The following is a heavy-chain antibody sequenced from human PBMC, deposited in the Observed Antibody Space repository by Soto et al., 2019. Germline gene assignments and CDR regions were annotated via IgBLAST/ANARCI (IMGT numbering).Heavy chain of an antibody. V-gene: IGHV3-15*01. CDR1: GFTFSNAW. CDR2: IKSKTDGGTT. Sequence: GGSLRLSCAASGFTFSNAWMSWVRQAPGKGLEWVGRIKSKTDGGTTDYAAPVKGRFTISRDDSKNTLYLQMNSLKTEDTAVYYCTTLRSSGVSSWVRYYYYYMDVWGKGTTVTVSS. J-gene: IGHJ6*03. CDR3: TTLRSSGVSSWVRYYYYYMDV. D-gene: IGHD6-13*01.